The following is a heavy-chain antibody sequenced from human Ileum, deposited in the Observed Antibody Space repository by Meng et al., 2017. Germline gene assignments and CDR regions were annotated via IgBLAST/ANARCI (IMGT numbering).Heavy chain of an antibody. CDR2: TYNSWST. D-gene: IGHD2-15*01. J-gene: IGHJ5*01. Sequence: QVQLQESGPGLVEPSQTLSLTCTVSGASVDSGNYHWSWVRQPPGKGLECIGYTYNSWSTYYNPSLKSRVSMSVDTSKNQFSLTLKSVTAADTAVYYCNAYSSGGGLGSWGQGTLVTVSS. CDR1: GASVDSGNYH. CDR3: NAYSSGGGLGS. V-gene: IGHV4-30-4*01.